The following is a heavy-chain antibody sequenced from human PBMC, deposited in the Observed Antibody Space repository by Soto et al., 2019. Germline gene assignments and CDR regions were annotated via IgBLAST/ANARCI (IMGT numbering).Heavy chain of an antibody. CDR3: ARVLNTVTTLSGYYYGMDV. D-gene: IGHD4-17*01. Sequence: PSQTLSLTCAISGDSVSSNSAAWNWIRQSPSRGLEWLGRTYYRSKWYNDYAVSVKSRITINPDTSKNQFSLQLNSVTPEDTAVYYCARVLNTVTTLSGYYYGMDVWGQGTTVTVSS. CDR1: GDSVSSNSAA. J-gene: IGHJ6*02. V-gene: IGHV6-1*01. CDR2: TYYRSKWYN.